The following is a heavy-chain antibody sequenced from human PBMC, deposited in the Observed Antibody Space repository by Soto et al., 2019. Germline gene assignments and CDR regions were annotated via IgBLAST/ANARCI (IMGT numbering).Heavy chain of an antibody. CDR3: ARSSRGSGSYVFL. Sequence: GGSLRLSCAASGFTFSSYAMHWARQAPGKGLEWVAVISYDGSNKYYADSVKGRFTISRDNSKNTLYLQMNSLRAEDTAVYYCARSSRGSGSYVFLWGQGTLVTVSS. J-gene: IGHJ4*02. D-gene: IGHD1-26*01. CDR2: ISYDGSNK. CDR1: GFTFSSYA. V-gene: IGHV3-30-3*01.